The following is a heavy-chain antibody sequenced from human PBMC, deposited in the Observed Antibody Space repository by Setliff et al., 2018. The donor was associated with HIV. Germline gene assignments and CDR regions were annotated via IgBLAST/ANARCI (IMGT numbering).Heavy chain of an antibody. CDR1: EYIFTDYY. J-gene: IGHJ3*02. CDR2: INPDNGAT. D-gene: IGHD2-21*02. CDR3: ARREHPCGGDCYLVGPFDI. V-gene: IGHV1-2*06. Sequence: ASVKVSCKTSEYIFTDYYIHWVRQAPGQGLEWMGRINPDNGATNTAQKFQGRVTMTRDTSIRIAYMELSGLRSDDTALYYCARREHPCGGDCYLVGPFDIWGQGTVVTVSS.